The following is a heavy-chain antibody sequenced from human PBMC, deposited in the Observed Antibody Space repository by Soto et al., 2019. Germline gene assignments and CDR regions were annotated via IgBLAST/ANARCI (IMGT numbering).Heavy chain of an antibody. Sequence: GGSLRLSCAASGFTFSSYAMSWVRQALGKGLEWASAISGSGGSTYYADSVKGRFTISRDNSKNTLYLQMNSLRAEDTAAYSCGRAVARVDSYFYYYGMDVWGQGSTVTAS. CDR1: GFTFSSYA. CDR2: ISGSGGST. CDR3: GRAVARVDSYFYYYGMDV. D-gene: IGHD2-15*01. V-gene: IGHV3-23*01. J-gene: IGHJ6*02.